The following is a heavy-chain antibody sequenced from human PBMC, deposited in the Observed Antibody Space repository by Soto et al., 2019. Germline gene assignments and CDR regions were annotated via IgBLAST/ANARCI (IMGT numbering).Heavy chain of an antibody. Sequence: QITSKESGPTLVKPTETLTLTCSFSGFSLTTGGEGVGWVRQPPGEALEWLALIYWDDDERYSPSLKTRLTITKDPSKNQVVLIMTNMDPVDTATYFCAHSRNLITEDAQVGDFDYWGQGTLVTVSS. D-gene: IGHD3-10*01. J-gene: IGHJ4*02. CDR1: GFSLTTGGEG. V-gene: IGHV2-5*02. CDR3: AHSRNLITEDAQVGDFDY. CDR2: IYWDDDE.